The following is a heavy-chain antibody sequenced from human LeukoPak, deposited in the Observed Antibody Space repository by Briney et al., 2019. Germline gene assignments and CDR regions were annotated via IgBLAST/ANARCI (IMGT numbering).Heavy chain of an antibody. CDR2: IYYSGST. D-gene: IGHD1-26*01. J-gene: IGHJ4*02. V-gene: IGHV4-39*01. Sequence: SETLSLTCTISGDSTSSDRYYGGWVRQPPGKGLEWVGNIYYSGSTYYNPSLKSRVTMSVDTSKNQFFLKLNSVTAADTAVYYCARGRPYSGGYHLDYWGQGTLVTVSP. CDR3: ARGRPYSGGYHLDY. CDR1: GDSTSSDRYY.